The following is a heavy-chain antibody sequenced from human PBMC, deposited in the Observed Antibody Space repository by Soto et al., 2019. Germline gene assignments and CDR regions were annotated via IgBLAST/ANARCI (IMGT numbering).Heavy chain of an antibody. V-gene: IGHV4-59*01. J-gene: IGHJ4*02. CDR2: ISSSGLT. Sequence: QVQLQESGPGLVKPSETLSLTCTVSGGSITPYYWSWIRQPPGKRLEWIGYISSSGLTNYNPSLNRRVTISVDTSKNQFSLKLSSVTAADTAVYYCVRDCYSSSCFDLWGQGTLVTVSS. CDR1: GGSITPYY. CDR3: VRDCYSSSCFDL. D-gene: IGHD6-13*01.